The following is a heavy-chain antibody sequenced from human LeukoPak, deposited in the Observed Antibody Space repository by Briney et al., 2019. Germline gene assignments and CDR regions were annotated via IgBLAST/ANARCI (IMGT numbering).Heavy chain of an antibody. V-gene: IGHV3-74*01. CDR2: ANSDGSGT. D-gene: IGHD3-16*01. CDR3: VCLGLGGLSLD. J-gene: IGHJ4*02. Sequence: TGGSLRLSCVASGFTFSRYSMHWVRQAPGKRLVWVSHANSDGSGTDYADSVKGRFTISRDNAKNTLYLQMNSLRVEDTAVYYCVCLGLGGLSLDWGQGTLVTVSS. CDR1: GFTFSRYS.